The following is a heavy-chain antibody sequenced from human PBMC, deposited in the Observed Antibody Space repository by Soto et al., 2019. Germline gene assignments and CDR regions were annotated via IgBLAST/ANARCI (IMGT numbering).Heavy chain of an antibody. CDR2: ISTSSSYT. CDR3: ARLRLTGYFDY. J-gene: IGHJ4*02. Sequence: PGGSLRLSCVPSGFTFSDHYMTWLRQAPGKGLEWHSYISTSSSYTNYADSVKGRFTISRDNAMNSLYLQMNSLRAEDTAVYYCARLRLTGYFDYWGQGT. V-gene: IGHV3-11*03. CDR1: GFTFSDHY.